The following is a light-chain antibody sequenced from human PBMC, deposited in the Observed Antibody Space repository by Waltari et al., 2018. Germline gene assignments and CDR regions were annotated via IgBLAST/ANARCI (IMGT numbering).Light chain of an antibody. Sequence: DIQMTQSPSSLSASVGDRVTITCRASHDIKNYLAWYQQKPGKVPVLVIYAASTPSSGVPSRFSGSGFGRDFTLTISSLQPEDVATYYCQKFDRSPLTFGGGTKVEI. CDR2: AAS. J-gene: IGKJ4*01. CDR1: HDIKNY. CDR3: QKFDRSPLT. V-gene: IGKV1-27*01.